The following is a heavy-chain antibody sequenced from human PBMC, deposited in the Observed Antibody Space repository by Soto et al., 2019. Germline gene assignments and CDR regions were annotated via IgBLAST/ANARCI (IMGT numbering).Heavy chain of an antibody. Sequence: QVQLQESGPGLVKPSQTLSLTCTVSGGSISSGDYYWSWIRQPPGKGLEWIGYIYYSGSTYYNPSLKSRVTLSVDTSKNQFSLKLSSVTAADTAVYYCARVGGFGDYYFDYWGQGTLVTVSS. CDR2: IYYSGST. D-gene: IGHD3-10*01. J-gene: IGHJ4*02. CDR1: GGSISSGDYY. V-gene: IGHV4-30-4*01. CDR3: ARVGGFGDYYFDY.